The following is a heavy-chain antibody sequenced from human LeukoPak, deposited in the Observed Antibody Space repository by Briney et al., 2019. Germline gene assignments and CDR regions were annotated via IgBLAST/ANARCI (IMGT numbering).Heavy chain of an antibody. J-gene: IGHJ5*02. CDR2: ISGSGGST. CDR1: GFTFSSYA. CDR3: ARGIATGVDFFDP. V-gene: IGHV3-23*01. D-gene: IGHD6-13*01. Sequence: GGSLRLSCAASGFTFSSYAMSWVRQAPGKGLEWVSAISGSGGSTYYADSVKGRFTISRDNAKNSLYLQMNSLRAEDTAVYYCARGIATGVDFFDPWGQGTLLTVSS.